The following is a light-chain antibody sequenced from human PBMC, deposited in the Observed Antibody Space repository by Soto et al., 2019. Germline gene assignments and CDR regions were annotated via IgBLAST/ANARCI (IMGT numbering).Light chain of an antibody. J-gene: IGKJ5*01. V-gene: IGKV3D-20*02. CDR2: DAS. CDR3: QQRSNWPPIT. Sequence: EIVLTQSPGTLSLSPGERATLSCRASHSVSSSYLAWYQQKPGQAPRLLIYDASHRAAGIPARFSGSGFGTDFTLTIRSLEPEDAAVYYCQQRSNWPPITFGQGTRLEIK. CDR1: HSVSSSY.